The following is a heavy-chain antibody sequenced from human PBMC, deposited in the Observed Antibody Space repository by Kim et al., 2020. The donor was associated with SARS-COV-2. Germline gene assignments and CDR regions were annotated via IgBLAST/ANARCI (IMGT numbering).Heavy chain of an antibody. V-gene: IGHV4-61*01. CDR2: IYYSGST. CDR1: GGSVSSGSYY. J-gene: IGHJ6*02. D-gene: IGHD3-10*01. Sequence: SETLSLTCTVSGGSVSSGSYYWSWIRQPPGKGLEWIGYIYYSGSTNYNPSLKSRVTISVDTSKNQFSLKLSSVTAADTAVYYCARASVTMVRGVMGSLEGMDVWGQGTTVTVSS. CDR3: ARASVTMVRGVMGSLEGMDV.